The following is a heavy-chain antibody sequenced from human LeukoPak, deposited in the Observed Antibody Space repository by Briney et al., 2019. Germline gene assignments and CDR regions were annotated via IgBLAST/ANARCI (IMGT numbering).Heavy chain of an antibody. J-gene: IGHJ4*02. CDR2: ISGSGVTT. Sequence: GGSLRLSCVASGFTFSSYAMSWVRQAPGKGLEWVSAISGSGVTTHYAGSVKGRFSISRDNSKNTLYLQMNSLRAEDTAVYYCAKDGSGRGYSYGYGDYWGQGTLVTVSS. CDR1: GFTFSSYA. V-gene: IGHV3-23*01. D-gene: IGHD5-18*01. CDR3: AKDGSGRGYSYGYGDY.